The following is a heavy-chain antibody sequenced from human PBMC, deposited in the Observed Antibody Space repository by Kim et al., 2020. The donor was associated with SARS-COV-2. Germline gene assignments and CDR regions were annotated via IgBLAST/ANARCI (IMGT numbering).Heavy chain of an antibody. CDR3: AREEDIVVVPAALRGYYYYGMDV. J-gene: IGHJ6*02. D-gene: IGHD2-2*01. V-gene: IGHV1-18*04. Sequence: ASVKVSCKASGYTFTSYGISWVRQAPGQGLEWMGWISAYNGNTNYAQKPQGRVTRTTDTSTSTAYMELRSLRSDDTAVYYCAREEDIVVVPAALRGYYYYGMDVWGQGTTVTVSS. CDR1: GYTFTSYG. CDR2: ISAYNGNT.